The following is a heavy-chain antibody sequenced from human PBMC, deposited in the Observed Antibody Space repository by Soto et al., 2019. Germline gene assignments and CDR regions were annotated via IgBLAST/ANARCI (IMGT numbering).Heavy chain of an antibody. CDR3: AKDDIVPLVYARTDP. D-gene: IGHD2-8*01. CDR1: GFTFSNHD. CDR2: ISGSGGST. V-gene: IGHV3-23*01. Sequence: PGGSLRLSCVASGFTFSNHDMTWVRQAPGKGLEWISTISGSGGSTYYADSVKGRFTISRDNSKNTLFLQMNSLRAEDTAVYFCAKDDIVPLVYARTDPWGQGTLVTVSS. J-gene: IGHJ5*02.